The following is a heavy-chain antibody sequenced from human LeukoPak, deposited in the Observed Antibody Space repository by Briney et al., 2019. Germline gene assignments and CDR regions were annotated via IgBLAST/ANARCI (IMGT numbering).Heavy chain of an antibody. CDR1: GGSISSYY. J-gene: IGHJ4*02. CDR2: IYYSGST. Sequence: SETLSLTCTVSGGSISSYYWSWIRQPPGKGLEWIGYIYYSGSTNYHPSLKSRGTISVDTSKNQFSLKLSSVTAADTAVYYCARHGRRDGYNYFVYWGQGTLVTVSS. D-gene: IGHD5-24*01. CDR3: ARHGRRDGYNYFVY. V-gene: IGHV4-59*01.